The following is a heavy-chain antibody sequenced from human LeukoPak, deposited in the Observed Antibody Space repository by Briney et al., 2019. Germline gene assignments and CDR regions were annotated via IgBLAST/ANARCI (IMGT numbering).Heavy chain of an antibody. CDR3: AKKGVVVPAPPGGWFDP. Sequence: PGGSLRLSCAASGFTFSSYGMHWVRQAPGKGLEWVAVIWYDGSNKYYADSVKGRFTISRDNSKNTLYLQMNSLRAEDTAVYYCAKKGVVVPAPPGGWFDPWGQGTLVTVSS. CDR1: GFTFSSYG. CDR2: IWYDGSNK. D-gene: IGHD2-2*01. V-gene: IGHV3-33*06. J-gene: IGHJ5*02.